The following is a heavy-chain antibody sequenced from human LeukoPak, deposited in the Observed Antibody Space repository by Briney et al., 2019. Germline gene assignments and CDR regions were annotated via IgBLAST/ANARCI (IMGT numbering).Heavy chain of an antibody. J-gene: IGHJ4*02. CDR3: ARSLYGDDNYFDY. V-gene: IGHV3-21*01. CDR1: GFTFSSYS. CDR2: ISSSSSYI. Sequence: GGSLRLSCAASGFTFSSYSMNWVRQAPGKGLEWVSSISSSSSYIYYADSVKGRFTISRDNAKNSLYLQMNSLRAEDTAVYYCARSLYGDDNYFDYWGQGTLVTVSS. D-gene: IGHD4-17*01.